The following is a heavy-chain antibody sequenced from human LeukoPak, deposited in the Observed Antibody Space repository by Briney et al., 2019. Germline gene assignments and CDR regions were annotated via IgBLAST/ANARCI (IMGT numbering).Heavy chain of an antibody. Sequence: GGSLRLSCAASGFTFSCYSMNWVRQAPGKGLEWVSSISSSSSYIYYADSVKGRFTISRDNAKNSLYLQMNSLRAEDTAVYYCARDTRGLYYFDYWGQGTLVTVSS. D-gene: IGHD1-26*01. CDR2: ISSSSSYI. CDR3: ARDTRGLYYFDY. V-gene: IGHV3-21*01. J-gene: IGHJ4*02. CDR1: GFTFSCYS.